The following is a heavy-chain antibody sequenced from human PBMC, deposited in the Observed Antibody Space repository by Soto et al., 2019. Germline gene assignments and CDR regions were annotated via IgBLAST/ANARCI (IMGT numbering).Heavy chain of an antibody. Sequence: GGSLRLSCAASGSTFSSYGMHWVRQAPGKGLEWVAVIWYDGSNKYYADSVKGRFTISRDNAKNSLYLQMNSLRAEDTAVYYCARDSSGWSDLDYWGQGTLVTVSS. J-gene: IGHJ4*02. D-gene: IGHD6-19*01. CDR1: GSTFSSYG. V-gene: IGHV3-33*01. CDR2: IWYDGSNK. CDR3: ARDSSGWSDLDY.